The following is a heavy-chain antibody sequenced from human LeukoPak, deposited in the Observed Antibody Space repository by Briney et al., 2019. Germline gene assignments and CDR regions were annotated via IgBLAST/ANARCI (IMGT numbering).Heavy chain of an antibody. J-gene: IGHJ4*02. D-gene: IGHD3-22*01. Sequence: GGSLRLSCAASGFTVSTNYMTWVRQAPGKGLEWVSVIYKAGDPYNADSVKGRFSISRDNRKNMLYLQMNCLRAEDTAVYYCARGLIYYDSRGHYLAERPYFDYWGQGTLVTVSS. V-gene: IGHV3-53*01. CDR2: IYKAGDP. CDR3: ARGLIYYDSRGHYLAERPYFDY. CDR1: GFTVSTNY.